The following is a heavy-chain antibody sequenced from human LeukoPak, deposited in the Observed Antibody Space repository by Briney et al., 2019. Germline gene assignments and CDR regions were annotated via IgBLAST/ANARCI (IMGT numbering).Heavy chain of an antibody. CDR3: ARRFDS. Sequence: GGSLRLSCAASGFSFTAYSMNWVRQAPGRGLEWTSYIGPGGDIYYADSVTGRFTVSRDTAKNSLYLQMNGLRVEDTAVYYCARRFDSWGQGTLVTVSS. J-gene: IGHJ4*02. CDR2: IGPGGDI. V-gene: IGHV3-48*01. CDR1: GFSFTAYS.